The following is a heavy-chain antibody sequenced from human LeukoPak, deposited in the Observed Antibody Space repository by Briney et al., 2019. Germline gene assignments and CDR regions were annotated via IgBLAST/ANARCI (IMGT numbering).Heavy chain of an antibody. V-gene: IGHV1-2*02. CDR1: VYTFTGYY. Sequence: SVTVSCKGSVYTFTGYYMHWVRQAPGQGVEWVGWSNPNSGGTNYAQKFQGTGTITRDTSISTDYTELGRLRSDDTGWDYFGRGAEVSAYDYWGQGTLVTVSS. D-gene: IGHD2-8*01. CDR2: SNPNSGGT. J-gene: IGHJ4*02. CDR3: GRGAEVSAYDY.